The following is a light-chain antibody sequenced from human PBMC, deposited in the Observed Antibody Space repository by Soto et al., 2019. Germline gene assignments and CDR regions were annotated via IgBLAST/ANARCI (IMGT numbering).Light chain of an antibody. Sequence: EVVLTQSPATLSLSPGERATLSCRASQSVTKYLAWYQQKPGQALRLLIYDVSKRATGIPARFSGSGSETDFTLTISSPEPGDFAVYYCHQRSNLPLTLGGATKLEIK. CDR1: QSVTKY. CDR3: HQRSNLPLT. J-gene: IGKJ4*01. V-gene: IGKV3-11*01. CDR2: DVS.